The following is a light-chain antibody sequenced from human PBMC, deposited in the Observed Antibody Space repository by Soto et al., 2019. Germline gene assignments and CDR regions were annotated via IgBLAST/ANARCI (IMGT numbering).Light chain of an antibody. CDR1: QSIISNY. CDR3: QQYGGSPT. V-gene: IGKV3-20*01. CDR2: DAS. J-gene: IGKJ2*01. Sequence: EIVLTQSPGTLSFSPGERATLSCRASQSIISNYLAWYQQKPGQPPRLLLYDASSRATGIPDRFSGSGSGTDFTLTISRLEPEDFAVYYCQQYGGSPTFGQGTKLEIK.